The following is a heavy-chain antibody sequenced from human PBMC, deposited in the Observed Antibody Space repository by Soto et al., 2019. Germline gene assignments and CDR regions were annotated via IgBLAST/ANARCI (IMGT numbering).Heavy chain of an antibody. J-gene: IGHJ3*02. Sequence: GGSLRLSCAASGFTFSDYYMSWIRQAPGKGLEWVSYISSSGSTIYYADSVKGRFTISRDNAKNSLYLQMNSLRAEDTAVYYCATLLFWSGYYDAFDIWGQGTMVTVSS. CDR3: ATLLFWSGYYDAFDI. CDR2: ISSSGSTI. CDR1: GFTFSDYY. V-gene: IGHV3-11*01. D-gene: IGHD3-3*01.